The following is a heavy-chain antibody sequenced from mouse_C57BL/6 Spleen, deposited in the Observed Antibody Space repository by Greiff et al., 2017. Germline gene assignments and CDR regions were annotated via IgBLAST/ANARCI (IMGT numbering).Heavy chain of an antibody. D-gene: IGHD1-1*01. CDR2: IDPEDGET. J-gene: IGHJ2*01. CDR1: GFNIKDYY. CDR3: ASGSSYLDY. V-gene: IGHV14-2*01. Sequence: VQLQQSGAELVKPGASVKLSCTASGFNIKDYYMHWVKQRTEQGLEWIGRIDPEDGETTYAPKFQGKATITADPSSNTAYLQLSSLTSEDTAVYYCASGSSYLDYWGQGTTLTVSS.